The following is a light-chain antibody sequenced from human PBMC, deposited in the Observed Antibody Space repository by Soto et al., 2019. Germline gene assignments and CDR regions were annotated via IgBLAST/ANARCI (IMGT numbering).Light chain of an antibody. CDR1: SSDVGGYTY. J-gene: IGLJ3*02. CDR2: EVS. Sequence: QSVLTQPASVSGSPGQSITISCTGTSSDVGGYTYVSWYQQHPGKAPKLMIYEVSDRPSGVSNRFSASKSGNTASLTISGLQAEDEADYYCSSYTSSSTHVFGGGTKVTVL. CDR3: SSYTSSSTHV. V-gene: IGLV2-14*01.